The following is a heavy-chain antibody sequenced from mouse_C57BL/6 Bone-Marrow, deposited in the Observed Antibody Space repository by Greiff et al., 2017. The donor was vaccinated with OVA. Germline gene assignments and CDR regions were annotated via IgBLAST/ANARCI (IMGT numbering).Heavy chain of an antibody. CDR1: GYTFTSYW. J-gene: IGHJ4*01. CDR3: ALYYSKVYAMDY. CDR2: IHPNSGST. Sequence: VQLQQPGAELVKPGASVKLSCKASGYTFTSYWMHWVKQRPGQGLEWIGMIHPNSGSTNYNEKFKSKATLTVDKSSSTAYMQLSSLTSEDSAVYYGALYYSKVYAMDYWGQGTSVTVSS. V-gene: IGHV1-64*01. D-gene: IGHD2-5*01.